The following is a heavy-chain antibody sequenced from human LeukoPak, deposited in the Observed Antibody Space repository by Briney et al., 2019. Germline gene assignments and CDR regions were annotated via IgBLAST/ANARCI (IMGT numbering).Heavy chain of an antibody. V-gene: IGHV4-34*01. D-gene: IGHD5-18*01. Sequence: PSETLSLTCTVSGGSISSYYWSWIRQPPGKGLEWIGEINHSGSTNYNPSLKSRVTISVDTSKNQFSLKLSSVTAADTAVYYCARVFEYSYGPQRHYWGQGTLVTVSS. CDR1: GGSISSYY. CDR3: ARVFEYSYGPQRHY. CDR2: INHSGST. J-gene: IGHJ4*02.